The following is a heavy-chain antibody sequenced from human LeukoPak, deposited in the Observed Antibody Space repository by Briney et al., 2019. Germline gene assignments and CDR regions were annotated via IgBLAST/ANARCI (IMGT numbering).Heavy chain of an antibody. Sequence: PGGSLRLSCAASGFTFTNNWMTWVRQAPGKGLEWVANIKQDDSEKYYVASVKGRFTISRDNAKNSVYLQMNSLRAEDTAVYYCARERAIDVWGRGTMVTVSS. CDR1: GFTFTNNW. V-gene: IGHV3-7*01. CDR2: IKQDDSEK. J-gene: IGHJ3*01. CDR3: ARERAIDV.